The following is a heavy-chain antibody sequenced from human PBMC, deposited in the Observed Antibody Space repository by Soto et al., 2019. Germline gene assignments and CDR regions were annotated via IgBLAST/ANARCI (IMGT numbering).Heavy chain of an antibody. J-gene: IGHJ6*02. CDR1: GFTFSSYA. V-gene: IGHV3-30-3*01. CDR3: ARVLFTIFGVPTPYYYGMDV. D-gene: IGHD3-3*01. Sequence: QVQLVESGGGVVQPGRSLRLSCAASGFTFSSYAMHWVRQAPGKGLEWVAVISYDGSNKYYADSVKGRFTISRDNSKNTLYLQMNSLRAEDTAVYYCARVLFTIFGVPTPYYYGMDVWGQGTTVTVSS. CDR2: ISYDGSNK.